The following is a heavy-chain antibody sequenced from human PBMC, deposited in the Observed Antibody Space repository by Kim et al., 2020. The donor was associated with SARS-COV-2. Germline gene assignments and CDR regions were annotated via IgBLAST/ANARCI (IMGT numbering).Heavy chain of an antibody. V-gene: IGHV3-74*01. Sequence: GGSLRLSCAASGFTFSSYWMHWVRQAPGKGLVWVSRINSDGSSTSYADSVKGRFTISRDNAKNTLYLQMNSLRAEDTAVYYCARGPGRYYYGMDVWGQGTTVTVSS. J-gene: IGHJ6*02. CDR2: INSDGSST. CDR1: GFTFSSYW. CDR3: ARGPGRYYYGMDV. D-gene: IGHD3-10*01.